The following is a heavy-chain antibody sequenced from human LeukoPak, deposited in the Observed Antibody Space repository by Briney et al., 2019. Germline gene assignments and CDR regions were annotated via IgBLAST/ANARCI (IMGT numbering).Heavy chain of an antibody. CDR3: ARGYCSGDSCYSYYFDY. D-gene: IGHD2-15*01. V-gene: IGHV3-48*04. Sequence: GGTLRLSCAASGITFSSYGMSWVRQAPGKGLEWVSYISSSGSTIYYADSVKGRFTISRDNAKNSLYLQMNSLRAEDTAVYYCARGYCSGDSCYSYYFDYWGQGTLVTVSS. CDR1: GITFSSYG. CDR2: ISSSGSTI. J-gene: IGHJ4*02.